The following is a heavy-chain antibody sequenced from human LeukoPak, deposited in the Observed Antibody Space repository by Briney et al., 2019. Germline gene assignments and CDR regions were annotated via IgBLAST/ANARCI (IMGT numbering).Heavy chain of an antibody. D-gene: IGHD4-17*01. CDR3: ARFYYGDGRGAKYSQQ. CDR2: IDTNTGSP. J-gene: IGHJ1*01. CDR1: GYTFTSYA. Sequence: GASVKVSCKASGYTFTSYAMNWVRQAPGQGLEWMGWIDTNTGSPTYAQGFTGRFVFSLDTSVSMAYLQISSLKAEDTAVYYCARFYYGDGRGAKYSQQGGRATLVPVSS. V-gene: IGHV7-4-1*04.